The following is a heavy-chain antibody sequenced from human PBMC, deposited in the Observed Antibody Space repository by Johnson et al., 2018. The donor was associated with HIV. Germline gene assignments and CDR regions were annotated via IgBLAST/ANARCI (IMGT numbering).Heavy chain of an antibody. V-gene: IGHV3-30*19. D-gene: IGHD4-17*01. J-gene: IGHJ3*02. CDR2: ISYDGSNK. Sequence: QMQLVESGGGVVQPGRSLRLSCAASGFTFSSYGMHWVRQAPGKGLEWVAVISYDGSNKYYAASVQGRFTISRDNSKNTLYLQMNSLRAEDTAVYYCARGEDGVDAFDIWGQGTMVTVSS. CDR3: ARGEDGVDAFDI. CDR1: GFTFSSYG.